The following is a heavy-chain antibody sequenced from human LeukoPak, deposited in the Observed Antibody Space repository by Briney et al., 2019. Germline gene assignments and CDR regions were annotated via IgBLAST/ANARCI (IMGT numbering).Heavy chain of an antibody. Sequence: PGGSLRLSCAASGFTVSSNYMSWVRQAPGKGLEWVSVIYSGGSTYYADSVKGRFTISRDNSKNTLYLQMNSLIAEDTAVYYCARDGPAGSGLYYHYYYGIEVWGQGTTVTVS. D-gene: IGHD6-19*01. J-gene: IGHJ6*02. V-gene: IGHV3-53*01. CDR2: IYSGGST. CDR3: ARDGPAGSGLYYHYYYGIEV. CDR1: GFTVSSNY.